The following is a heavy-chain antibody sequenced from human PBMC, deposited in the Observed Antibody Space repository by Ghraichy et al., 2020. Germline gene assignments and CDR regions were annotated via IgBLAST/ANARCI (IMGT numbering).Heavy chain of an antibody. V-gene: IGHV3-30*04. D-gene: IGHD3-22*01. CDR3: ARTYYYDSSDYYYMDV. CDR1: GFTFSSYA. J-gene: IGHJ6*03. CDR2: ISYDGSNK. Sequence: GGSLRLSCAASGFTFSSYAMHWVRQAPGKGLEWVAVISYDGSNKYYADSVKGRFTISRDNSKNTLYLQMNSLRAEDTAVYYCARTYYYDSSDYYYMDVWGKGTTVTVSS.